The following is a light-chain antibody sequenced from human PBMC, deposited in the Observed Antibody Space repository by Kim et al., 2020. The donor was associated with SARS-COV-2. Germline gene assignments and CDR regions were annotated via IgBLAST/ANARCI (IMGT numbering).Light chain of an antibody. CDR2: LNSDGSH. Sequence: QLVLTQSPSASASLGASVKLTCTLSSGHSRYAIAWHQQQPEKGPRYLMNLNSDGSHTKGDGIPDRFSGSGSGAERYLTISSLQSEDEADYYCQTWGTGIQVFGGGTKLTVL. J-gene: IGLJ3*02. V-gene: IGLV4-69*01. CDR1: SGHSRYA. CDR3: QTWGTGIQV.